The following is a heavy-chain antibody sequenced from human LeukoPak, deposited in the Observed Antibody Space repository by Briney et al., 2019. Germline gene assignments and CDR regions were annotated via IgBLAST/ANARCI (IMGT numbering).Heavy chain of an antibody. J-gene: IGHJ4*02. CDR1: GYTFTGYY. V-gene: IGHV1-2*02. D-gene: IGHD3-9*01. CDR3: ARGDHYDVLTGFQTPSHLSDY. CDR2: INPNSGGT. Sequence: ASVKVSCKASGYTFTGYYVHWVRQAPGQGLEWMGWINPNSGGTNYAQKFQGRVTMTRDASISTAYMELSRLRSDDTAVYYCARGDHYDVLTGFQTPSHLSDYWGQGTLVTVSS.